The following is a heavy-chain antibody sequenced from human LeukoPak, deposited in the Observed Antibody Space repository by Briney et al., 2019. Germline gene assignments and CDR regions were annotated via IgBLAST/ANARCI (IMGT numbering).Heavy chain of an antibody. CDR2: IVVGSGNT. Sequence: SVKVSCKASGFTFTSSAMQWVRQARGQRLEWIGWIVVGSGNTNYAQKFQERVTTTRDMSTSTAYMELSSLRSEDTAVYYCAAGPDYYDSSLDAFDIWGQGTMVTVSS. CDR3: AAGPDYYDSSLDAFDI. CDR1: GFTFTSSA. V-gene: IGHV1-58*02. J-gene: IGHJ3*02. D-gene: IGHD3-22*01.